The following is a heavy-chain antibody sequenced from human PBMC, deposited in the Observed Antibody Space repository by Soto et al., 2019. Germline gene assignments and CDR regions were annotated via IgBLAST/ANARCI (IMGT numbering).Heavy chain of an antibody. CDR3: ARAPLYSSSRGYFDY. CDR2: INAGNGNT. CDR1: GYTFTSYA. J-gene: IGHJ4*02. D-gene: IGHD6-6*01. Sequence: ASVKVSFKASGYTFTSYAMHWVRQAPGQRLEWMGWINAGNGNTKYSQKFQGRVTITRDTSASTAYMELSSLRSEDTAVYYCARAPLYSSSRGYFDYWGQGTLVTVSS. V-gene: IGHV1-3*01.